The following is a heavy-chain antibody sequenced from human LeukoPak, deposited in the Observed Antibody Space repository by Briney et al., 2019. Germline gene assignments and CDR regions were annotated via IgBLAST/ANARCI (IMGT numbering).Heavy chain of an antibody. CDR3: AREGGLIIPFDY. V-gene: IGHV3-48*04. CDR2: ISSSSKTI. D-gene: IGHD3/OR15-3a*01. Sequence: GGSLRLSCAASGFTFSHYSMNWVRQAPGKGLEWVSYISSSSKTIYYADSVKGRFTISRDNAKNSLYLQLNSLRAEDTAVYYCAREGGLIIPFDYWGQGTLVTVSS. J-gene: IGHJ4*02. CDR1: GFTFSHYS.